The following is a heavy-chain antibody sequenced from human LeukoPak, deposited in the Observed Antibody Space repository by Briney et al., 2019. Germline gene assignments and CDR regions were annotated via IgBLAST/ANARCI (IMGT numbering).Heavy chain of an antibody. J-gene: IGHJ3*02. CDR1: GFTFSSYS. V-gene: IGHV3-48*04. D-gene: IGHD3-9*01. CDR2: ISSSSSTI. CDR3: ARDPHPGDILTGYPRGAFDI. Sequence: PGGSLRLSCAASGFTFSSYSMNWVRQAPGKGLEWVSYISSSSSTIYYADSVKGRFTISRDNAKNSLYLQMNSLRAEDTAVYYCARDPHPGDILTGYPRGAFDIWGQGTMVTVSS.